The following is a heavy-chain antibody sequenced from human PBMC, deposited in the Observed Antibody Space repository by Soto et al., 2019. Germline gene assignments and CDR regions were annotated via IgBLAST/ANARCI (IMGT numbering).Heavy chain of an antibody. J-gene: IGHJ6*04. V-gene: IGHV1-18*04. CDR1: GYTFTSYG. CDR3: ARDAAYYYDGSGYVYYGMHV. CDR2: TSAYNGNT. Sequence: QVQLVQSGAEVKNPGASVKVSCKASGYTFTSYGITWVRQAPGQGLEWMGWTSAYNGNTNYAQKLQRRVTMTTDTATSTDYMELRSLSSDDTAVYYCARDAAYYYDGSGYVYYGMHVWGKGTTVTVSS. D-gene: IGHD3-22*01.